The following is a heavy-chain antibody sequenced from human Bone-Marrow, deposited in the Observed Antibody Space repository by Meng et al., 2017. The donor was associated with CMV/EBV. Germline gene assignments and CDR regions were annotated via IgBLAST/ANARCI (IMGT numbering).Heavy chain of an antibody. V-gene: IGHV3-23*03. Sequence: GESLKISCAASGFTFSSYAMSWVRQAPGKGLEWVSVIYSGGSSTYYADSVKGRFTISRDNSKNTLYLQMNSLRAEDTAVYYCAKGSSSSWGEIYYFYYWGQGTLVTVSS. D-gene: IGHD6-13*01. CDR1: GFTFSSYA. CDR3: AKGSSSSWGEIYYFYY. J-gene: IGHJ4*02. CDR2: IYSGGSST.